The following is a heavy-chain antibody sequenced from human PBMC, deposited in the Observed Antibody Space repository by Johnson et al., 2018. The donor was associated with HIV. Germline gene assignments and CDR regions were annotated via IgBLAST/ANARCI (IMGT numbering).Heavy chain of an antibody. J-gene: IGHJ3*02. CDR2: ISSSGSTI. D-gene: IGHD5-24*01. CDR1: GFTVSSNY. CDR3: AREMAWEDAFDI. V-gene: IGHV3-11*04. Sequence: QVQLMESGGGLVQPGGSLRLSCAASGFTVSSNYMSWVRQAPGKGLEWVSYISSSGSTIYYADSVKGRFTISRDNAKNSLYLQMNSLRAEDTAVFYCAREMAWEDAFDIWGQGTMVTVSS.